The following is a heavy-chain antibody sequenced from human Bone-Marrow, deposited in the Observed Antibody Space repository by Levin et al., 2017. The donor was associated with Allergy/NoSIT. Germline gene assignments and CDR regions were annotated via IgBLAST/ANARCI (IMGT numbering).Heavy chain of an antibody. J-gene: IGHJ3*02. V-gene: IGHV4-59*01. CDR3: ARDGIIPFGGGNGFDI. CDR2: IFYDGSA. Sequence: SETLSLTCTVSGASISPYYWSWVRQPPGKGLEYIAYIFYDGSANYNPSLKSRVTISVDTSKTQFSLKLTSVTAADTAVYYCARDGIIPFGGGNGFDIWGQGTMVSVSS. CDR1: GASISPYY. D-gene: IGHD3-16*01.